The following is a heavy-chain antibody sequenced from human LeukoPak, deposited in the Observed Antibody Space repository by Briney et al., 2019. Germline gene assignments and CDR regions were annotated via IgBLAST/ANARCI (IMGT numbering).Heavy chain of an antibody. CDR1: GGTFSSYA. CDR2: IIPILGIA. J-gene: IGHJ2*01. V-gene: IGHV1-69*04. CDR3: AREYCSSTSCYGPPLEHRTRYFDL. Sequence: SVKVSCKASGGTFSSYAIRWVRQAPGQVLEWMGRIIPILGIANYAQKFQGRVTITADKSTSTAYMELSSLRSEDTAVYYCAREYCSSTSCYGPPLEHRTRYFDLWGRGTLVTVSS. D-gene: IGHD2-2*01.